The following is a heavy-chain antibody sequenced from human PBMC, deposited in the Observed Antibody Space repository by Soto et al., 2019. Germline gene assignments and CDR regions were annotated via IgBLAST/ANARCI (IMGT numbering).Heavy chain of an antibody. Sequence: QVQLQESGPGLVKPSQTLSLTCTVSGGSISSGDYYWSWIRQPPGKGLEWIGYIYYSGSIYYNPSLKSRVTISVDTSKNQFSLKLSSVTAADTAVYYCARRIVLVPAAYWFDPWGQGTLVTVS. CDR1: GGSISSGDYY. CDR3: ARRIVLVPAAYWFDP. J-gene: IGHJ5*02. CDR2: IYYSGSI. D-gene: IGHD2-2*01. V-gene: IGHV4-30-4*01.